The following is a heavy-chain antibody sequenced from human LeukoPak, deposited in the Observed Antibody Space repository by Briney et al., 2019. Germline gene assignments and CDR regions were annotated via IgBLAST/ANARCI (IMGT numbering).Heavy chain of an antibody. CDR2: ISTYNGNT. V-gene: IGHV1-18*01. CDR3: ARVLRYDFWSAYYFDY. D-gene: IGHD3-3*01. J-gene: IGHJ4*02. CDR1: GGTFNSYA. Sequence: ASVKVSCKASGGTFNSYAISWVRQAPGQGLEWMAWISTYNGNTNYAQKVQGRVTMTTDTSTSTAYMELRSLRSDDTAVYYCARVLRYDFWSAYYFDYWGQGTLVTVSS.